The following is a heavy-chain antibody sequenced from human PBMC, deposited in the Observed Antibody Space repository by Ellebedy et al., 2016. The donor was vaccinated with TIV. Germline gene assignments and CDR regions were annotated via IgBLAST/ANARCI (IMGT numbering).Heavy chain of an antibody. D-gene: IGHD5-18*01. CDR2: INPDGSKK. Sequence: GGSLRLSCAASGFTFSHYWMNWVRQAPGKGLEWVAFINPDGSKKYYVDSVKGRFTISRDSAKDSLYLQMSSLRAEDTALYYCARDGYAYATDVWGQGTTVTVSS. V-gene: IGHV3-7*01. CDR3: ARDGYAYATDV. J-gene: IGHJ6*02. CDR1: GFTFSHYW.